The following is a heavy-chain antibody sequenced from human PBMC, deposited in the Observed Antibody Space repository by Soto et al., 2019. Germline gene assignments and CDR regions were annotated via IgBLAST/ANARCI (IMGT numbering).Heavy chain of an antibody. CDR3: ARRYGSCFDY. D-gene: IGHD5-18*01. CDR2: IYSSGST. CDR1: GGSISNYY. Sequence: PSETLSLTCTVSGGSISNYYWNWIRQSPGKGLEWIGYIYSSGSTHYNPSLQSRVTISIDTSKNQFSLKLSSVTAADTAVYYCARRYGSCFDYWGQGTLVTVSS. V-gene: IGHV4-59*08. J-gene: IGHJ4*02.